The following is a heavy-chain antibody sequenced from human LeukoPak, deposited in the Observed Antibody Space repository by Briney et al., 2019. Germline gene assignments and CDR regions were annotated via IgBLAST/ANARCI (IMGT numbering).Heavy chain of an antibody. CDR1: GGTFSSYA. J-gene: IGHJ3*02. Sequence: GASVKVSCKASGGTFSSYAISWVRQAPGQGLEWMGRIIPIFGTAKYAQKFQGRVTITTDESTSTAYMELSSLRSEDTAVYYCAGGGLRGIDAFDIWGQGTMVTVSS. CDR2: IIPIFGTA. D-gene: IGHD5/OR15-5a*01. V-gene: IGHV1-69*05. CDR3: AGGGLRGIDAFDI.